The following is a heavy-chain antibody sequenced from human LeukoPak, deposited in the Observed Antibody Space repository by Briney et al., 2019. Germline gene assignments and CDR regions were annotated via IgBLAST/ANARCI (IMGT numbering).Heavy chain of an antibody. V-gene: IGHV4-34*01. CDR1: GGSFSVYY. CDR2: INHSGST. CDR3: ARERCSSTSCYHGYYYYYGMDV. J-gene: IGHJ6*02. D-gene: IGHD2-2*01. Sequence: SETLSLTCAVYGGSFSVYYWSWIRQPPGKGLEWIGEINHSGSTNYNPSLKSRVTMSVDTSKNQFSLKLSSVTAADTAVYYCARERCSSTSCYHGYYYYYGMDVWGQGTTVTVSS.